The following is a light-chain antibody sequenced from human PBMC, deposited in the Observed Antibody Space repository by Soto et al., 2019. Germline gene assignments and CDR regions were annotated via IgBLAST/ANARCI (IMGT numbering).Light chain of an antibody. J-gene: IGLJ1*01. CDR2: SVS. CDR1: SSDIGTYDH. Sequence: QSALTQPASVSGSLGQSITISCSGTSSDIGTYDHVAWFQQFPGKTPKLMIYSVSNRPSGVSYRFSGSKSGNTASLTISGLQAEDEADYYCISYTVSRSYVFGTGTKLTVL. CDR3: ISYTVSRSYV. V-gene: IGLV2-14*01.